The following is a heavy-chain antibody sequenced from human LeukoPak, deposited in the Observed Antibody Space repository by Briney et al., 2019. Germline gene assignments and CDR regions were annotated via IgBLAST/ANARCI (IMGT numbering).Heavy chain of an antibody. Sequence: GASVKVSCKASGYTFIGYYMHWVRQAPGQGLEWMGWINPNSGGTKYAQKFQGRVTMARDTSISTAYMELSRLRSDDTAVYYCARDMSYDYWGQGTQVTVSS. V-gene: IGHV1-2*02. J-gene: IGHJ4*02. CDR2: INPNSGGT. D-gene: IGHD1-26*01. CDR1: GYTFIGYY. CDR3: ARDMSYDY.